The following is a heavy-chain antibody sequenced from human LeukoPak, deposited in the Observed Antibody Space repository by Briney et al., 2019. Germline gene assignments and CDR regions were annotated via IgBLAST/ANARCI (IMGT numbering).Heavy chain of an antibody. V-gene: IGHV3-30*18. CDR3: AKGYYDSSGFDY. CDR1: GFTFSSYG. Sequence: PGRSPRLSCAASGFTFSSYGMHWVRQAPGKGLEWVAVISYDGSNKYYADSVKGRFTISRDNSKNTLYLQMNSLRAEDTAVYYCAKGYYDSSGFDYWGQGTLVTVSS. D-gene: IGHD3-22*01. CDR2: ISYDGSNK. J-gene: IGHJ4*02.